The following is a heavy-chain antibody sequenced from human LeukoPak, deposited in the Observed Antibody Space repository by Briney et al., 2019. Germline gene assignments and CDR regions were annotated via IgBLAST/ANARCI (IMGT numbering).Heavy chain of an antibody. J-gene: IGHJ4*02. CDR2: ISSSSSTI. V-gene: IGHV3-48*04. CDR1: GFTFSSYS. D-gene: IGHD3-10*01. Sequence: GGSLRLSCAASGFTFSSYSMNWVRQAPGKGLEWVSYISSSSSTIYYADSVEGRFTISRDNAKNSLYLQMNSLRAEDTAVYYCARIYGSGSYYNEPEDYWGQGTLVTVSS. CDR3: ARIYGSGSYYNEPEDY.